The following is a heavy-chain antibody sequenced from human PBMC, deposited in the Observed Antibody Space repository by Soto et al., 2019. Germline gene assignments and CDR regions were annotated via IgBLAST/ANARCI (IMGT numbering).Heavy chain of an antibody. D-gene: IGHD3-3*01. CDR2: IWYDGSNK. Sequence: QVQLVESGGGVVQPGRSLRLSCAASGFTFSSYGMHWVRQAPGKGLEWVAVIWYDGSNKYYADSVKGRFTISRDNSKNTLYLQMNSLRAEDTAVYYCARDPGFGVVDRFDYWGQGTLVTVSS. CDR3: ARDPGFGVVDRFDY. V-gene: IGHV3-33*01. CDR1: GFTFSSYG. J-gene: IGHJ4*02.